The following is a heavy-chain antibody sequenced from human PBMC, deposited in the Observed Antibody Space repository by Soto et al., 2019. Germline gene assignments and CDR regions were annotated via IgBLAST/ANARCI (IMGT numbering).Heavy chain of an antibody. V-gene: IGHV3-9*01. CDR1: GFTFDYYA. Sequence: PGGSLRLSCAASGFTFDYYAMHWVRQAPGKGLEWVSGITWNSGSIAYADSVKGRFTISRDNAKNSLYVQMNSLRVEDTALYYCAKXAISSAWSGDRKYYFDYWGQGTLVTVSS. J-gene: IGHJ4*02. CDR3: AKXAISSAWSGDRKYYFDY. D-gene: IGHD6-19*01. CDR2: ITWNSGSI.